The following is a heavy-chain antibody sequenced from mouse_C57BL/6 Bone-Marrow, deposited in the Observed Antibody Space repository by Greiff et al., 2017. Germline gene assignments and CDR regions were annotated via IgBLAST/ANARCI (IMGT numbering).Heavy chain of an antibody. CDR2: ISDGGSYT. D-gene: IGHD1-1*01. CDR3: AEIGGSSPDY. Sequence: EVQVVESGGGLVKPGGSLKLSCAASGFTFSSYAMSWVRQTPEKRLEWVATISDGGSYTYYPDNVKGRYTISRDNAKNNLYLQLGHLMSEDTAMYYCAEIGGSSPDYWGQGTTLTVSS. V-gene: IGHV5-4*01. CDR1: GFTFSSYA. J-gene: IGHJ2*01.